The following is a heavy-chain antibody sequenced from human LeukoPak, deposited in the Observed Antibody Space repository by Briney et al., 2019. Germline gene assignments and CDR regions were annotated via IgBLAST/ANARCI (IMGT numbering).Heavy chain of an antibody. J-gene: IGHJ4*02. V-gene: IGHV3-7*01. CDR3: LTSTRSHRFDY. CDR2: IKQDGSDK. Sequence: GGSLRLSCAASGFTFSSYWMCWVRQAPGKGLEWVAIIKQDGSDKYYVDSVEGRFIISRDNAKNSLYLQMNSLRAEDTAVYYCLTSTRSHRFDYWGQGTLVTVSS. CDR1: GFTFSSYW. D-gene: IGHD2-15*01.